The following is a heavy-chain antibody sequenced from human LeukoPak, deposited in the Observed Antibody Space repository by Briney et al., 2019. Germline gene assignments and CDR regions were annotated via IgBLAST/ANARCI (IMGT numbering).Heavy chain of an antibody. Sequence: SETLSLTCTVSGGSLSSYYWSWIRQPPGKGLEWIGYIYYSGSTNYNPSLKSRVTISVDTSKNQFSLKLSSVTAADTAVYYCARHVGVSIAAAGTGVYYGMDVWGQGTTVTVSS. CDR2: IYYSGST. CDR3: ARHVGVSIAAAGTGVYYGMDV. V-gene: IGHV4-59*08. CDR1: GGSLSSYY. J-gene: IGHJ6*02. D-gene: IGHD6-13*01.